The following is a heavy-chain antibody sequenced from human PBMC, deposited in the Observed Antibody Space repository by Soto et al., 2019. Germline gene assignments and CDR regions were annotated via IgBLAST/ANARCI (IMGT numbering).Heavy chain of an antibody. D-gene: IGHD1-1*01. V-gene: IGHV1-8*01. J-gene: IGHJ6*02. CDR2: MNPNSGNT. CDR3: ASERTGTTSMDV. CDR1: GYTFTSYD. Sequence: QVQLVQSGGEVKKPGASVKVSCKASGYTFTSYDINWVRQATGQGLEWMGWMNPNSGNTGYAQKFRGRVTMTRNTSISTAYMELSSLRSEDTAVYYCASERTGTTSMDVWGQGTTVTVSS.